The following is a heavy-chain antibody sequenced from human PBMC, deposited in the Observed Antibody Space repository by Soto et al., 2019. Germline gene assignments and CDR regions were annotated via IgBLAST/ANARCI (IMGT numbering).Heavy chain of an antibody. CDR1: GFTFDDYA. CDR3: AKVQDTAMVARHYYYYGMDV. Sequence: GGSLRLSCAASGFTFDDYAMHWVRQAPGKGLEWVSLISWDGGSTYYADSVKGRFTISRDNSKNSLYLQMNSLRAEDTALYYCAKVQDTAMVARHYYYYGMDVWGQGTTVTVS. D-gene: IGHD5-18*01. J-gene: IGHJ6*02. V-gene: IGHV3-43D*04. CDR2: ISWDGGST.